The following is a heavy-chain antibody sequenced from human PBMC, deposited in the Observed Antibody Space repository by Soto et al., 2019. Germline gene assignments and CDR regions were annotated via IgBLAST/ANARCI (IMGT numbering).Heavy chain of an antibody. CDR1: GYTFTGYY. Sequence: QVQLVQSGAEMKKPGASVKVSCKASGYTFTGYYIHWVRQAPGLGLEWMGWINPNTGVTNYAQKFQDWVTVTRDTSISTAYMVLRRLTSDDTAVYYCARGGARGLSPFDYWGQGTLVTVSS. CDR3: ARGGARGLSPFDY. D-gene: IGHD3-10*01. J-gene: IGHJ4*02. V-gene: IGHV1-2*04. CDR2: INPNTGVT.